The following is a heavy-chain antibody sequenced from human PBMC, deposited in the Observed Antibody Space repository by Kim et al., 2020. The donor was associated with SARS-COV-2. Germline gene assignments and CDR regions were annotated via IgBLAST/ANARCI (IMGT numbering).Heavy chain of an antibody. V-gene: IGHV3-30-3*01. CDR1: GFTFSSYA. D-gene: IGHD3-10*01. Sequence: GGSLRISCAASGFTFSSYAMHWVRQAPGKGLEWVAVISYDGSNKYYADSVKGRFTISRDNSKNTLYLQMNSLRAEDTAVYYCARDYLRFGEFFYWGQGTLVTVSS. J-gene: IGHJ4*02. CDR3: ARDYLRFGEFFY. CDR2: ISYDGSNK.